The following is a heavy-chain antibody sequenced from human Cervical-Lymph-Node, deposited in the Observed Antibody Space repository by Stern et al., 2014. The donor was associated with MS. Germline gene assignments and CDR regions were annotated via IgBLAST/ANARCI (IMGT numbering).Heavy chain of an antibody. J-gene: IGHJ6*02. CDR2: INPSAGST. CDR1: GNTFTRYY. D-gene: IGHD6-19*01. Sequence: QVQLVQSGAEVKKPGASVKVSCKASGNTFTRYYIHWMRQAPGQGLERTGIINPSAGSTSYAQKFQGKVTMTRDTSTSTVYMELSSLRSEDTAVYYCAREVAGHRLGMMDVWGQGTTVTVSS. V-gene: IGHV1-46*01. CDR3: AREVAGHRLGMMDV.